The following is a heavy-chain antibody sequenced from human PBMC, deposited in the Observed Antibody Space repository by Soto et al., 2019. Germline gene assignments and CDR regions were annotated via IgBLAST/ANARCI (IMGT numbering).Heavy chain of an antibody. CDR2: IYYSGST. J-gene: IGHJ5*02. CDR1: GSSISSSSYY. V-gene: IGHV4-39*01. CDR3: ARTATYGSGSYYKINWFDP. D-gene: IGHD3-10*01. Sequence: SETLSLTCTVSGSSISSSSYYWGWIRQPPGKGLEWIGSIYYSGSTYYNPSLKSRVTISVDTSKNQFSLKLSSVTAADTAVYYCARTATYGSGSYYKINWFDPWGQGTLVTVS.